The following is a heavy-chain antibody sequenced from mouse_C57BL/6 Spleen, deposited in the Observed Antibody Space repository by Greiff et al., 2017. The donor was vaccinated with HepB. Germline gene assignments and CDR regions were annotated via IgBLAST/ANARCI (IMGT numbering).Heavy chain of an antibody. V-gene: IGHV2-5*01. CDR1: GFSLTSYG. Sequence: QVHVKQSGPGLVQPSQSLSITCTVSGFSLTSYGVHWVRQSPGKGLEWLGVIWRGGSTDYNAAFMSRLSITKDNSKSQVFFKMNSLQADDTAIYYCAKNPPVSYRGAMDYWGQGTSVTVSS. J-gene: IGHJ4*01. D-gene: IGHD2-14*01. CDR3: AKNPPVSYRGAMDY. CDR2: IWRGGST.